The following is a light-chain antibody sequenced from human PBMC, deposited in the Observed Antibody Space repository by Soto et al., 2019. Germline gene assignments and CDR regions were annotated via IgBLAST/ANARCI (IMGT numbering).Light chain of an antibody. CDR2: DAS. CDR1: QNINNY. V-gene: IGKV1-33*01. Sequence: DIQMTQSPSSLSASVGDRVTITCQASQNINNYLNWYQQKPGRAPKLMIYDASNLEAGVPSRFRGSGSGTDFTFTISRLQPEDIATYYCQQYENLPTFGQGTRLEIK. CDR3: QQYENLPT. J-gene: IGKJ5*01.